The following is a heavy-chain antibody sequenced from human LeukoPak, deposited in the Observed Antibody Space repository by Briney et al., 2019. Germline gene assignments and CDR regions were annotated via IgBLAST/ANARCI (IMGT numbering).Heavy chain of an antibody. CDR3: ARHGGYFDWLLHIDH. CDR2: IYYTGIP. J-gene: IGHJ4*02. Sequence: KPPETLSLTCTVSGGSISSSSYYWGWIRQPRGKGRDWIGWIYYTGIPCYNPSLRSRLTISVVTSKTQFSLKLSSVTAADTAVYYCARHGGYFDWLLHIDHWGQGTLVTVSS. D-gene: IGHD3-9*01. CDR1: GGSISSSSYY. V-gene: IGHV4-39*01.